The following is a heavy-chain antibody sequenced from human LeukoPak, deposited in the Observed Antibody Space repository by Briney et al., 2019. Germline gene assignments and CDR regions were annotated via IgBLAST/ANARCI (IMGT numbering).Heavy chain of an antibody. CDR1: GFTFSSYA. J-gene: IGHJ5*02. V-gene: IGHV3-23*01. D-gene: IGHD3-10*01. Sequence: GGSLRLSCATSGFTFSSYAMTRVRQAPGKGLEWVSGIRAGGGSTYFADSVRGRFTFFTDNSKNTLYLQMNSLRDEDAAIYYCAKDGGSGMGFDPWGQGTLVTVSS. CDR2: IRAGGGST. CDR3: AKDGGSGMGFDP.